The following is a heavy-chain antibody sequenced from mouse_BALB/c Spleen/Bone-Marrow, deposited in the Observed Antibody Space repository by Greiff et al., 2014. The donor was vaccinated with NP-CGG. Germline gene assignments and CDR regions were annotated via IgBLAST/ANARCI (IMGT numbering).Heavy chain of an antibody. V-gene: IGHV3-2*02. CDR2: ISYSDIT. J-gene: IGHJ1*01. Sequence: VQLQQSGPGLVKPSQSLSLTCTVTGYSITSDYAWNWIRQFPGNKLEWMGYISYSDITSYNPSLKSRISITRDTSKSQFFLQLNSVTTEDTATYYCARSSGLRRDWYFDVWGAGTTVTVSS. CDR1: GYSITSDYA. CDR3: ARSSGLRRDWYFDV. D-gene: IGHD2-4*01.